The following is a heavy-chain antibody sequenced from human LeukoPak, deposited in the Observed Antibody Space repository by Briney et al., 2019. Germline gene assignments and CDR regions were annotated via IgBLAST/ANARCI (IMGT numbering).Heavy chain of an antibody. Sequence: SETLSLTCAVYGGSFSGYYWSWIRQPPGKGLEWIGEINHSGSTNYNPSLKSRVTISVDTSKNQFSLKLISVTAADTAVYYCARGSPYNPWGQGTLVTVSS. CDR2: INHSGST. D-gene: IGHD4-11*01. CDR3: ARGSPYNP. V-gene: IGHV4-34*01. J-gene: IGHJ5*02. CDR1: GGSFSGYY.